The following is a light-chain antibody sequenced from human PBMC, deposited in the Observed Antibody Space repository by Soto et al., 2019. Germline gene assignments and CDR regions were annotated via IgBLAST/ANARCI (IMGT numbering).Light chain of an antibody. CDR2: GAS. CDR3: QQYNNWRGT. Sequence: EIVMTQSRATLSVSPGERATLSCRASQSVSSNLAWFQQKPGQAPRVLIYGASTRATGIPARFSGSGSGTEFTLTISSLQSEDFAVYYCQQYNNWRGTFGQGTKVEIK. J-gene: IGKJ1*01. CDR1: QSVSSN. V-gene: IGKV3-15*01.